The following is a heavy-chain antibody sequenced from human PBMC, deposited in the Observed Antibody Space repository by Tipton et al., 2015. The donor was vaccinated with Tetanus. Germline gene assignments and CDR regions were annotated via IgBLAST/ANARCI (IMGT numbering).Heavy chain of an antibody. CDR1: GFTFDEHA. D-gene: IGHD4-23*01. J-gene: IGHJ4*02. CDR2: ILWNSARI. CDR3: TKDVSPGGAAC. V-gene: IGHV3-9*01. Sequence: SLRLSCAASGFTFDEHAMNWVRQAPGKGLEWVSGILWNSARIGYADSVKGRFTISIDNAKNSLYLEMNSLRAEDTALYYCTKDVSPGGAACWGQGTLVTVSS.